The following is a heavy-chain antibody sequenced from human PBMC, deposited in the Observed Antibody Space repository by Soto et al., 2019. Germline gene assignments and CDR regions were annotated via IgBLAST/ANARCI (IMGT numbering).Heavy chain of an antibody. J-gene: IGHJ4*02. CDR3: ARPIPNYYDSSGYPPPFDY. CDR1: GGPISSSSYY. Sequence: SETLSLTCTVSGGPISSSSYYWGWIRQPPGKGLEWIGSIYYSGSTYYNPSLKSRVTISVDTSKNQFSLKLSSVTAADTAVYYCARPIPNYYDSSGYPPPFDYWGQGTLVTVSS. V-gene: IGHV4-39*01. D-gene: IGHD3-22*01. CDR2: IYYSGST.